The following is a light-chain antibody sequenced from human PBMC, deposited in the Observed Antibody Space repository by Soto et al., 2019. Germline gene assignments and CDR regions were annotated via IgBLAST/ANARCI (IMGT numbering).Light chain of an antibody. CDR2: GAS. CDR3: QKYGSSPRT. J-gene: IGKJ1*01. V-gene: IGKV3-20*01. Sequence: EIVLTQSPGTLSLSPGERATLSCRASQSVSSSYLAWYQRKPGQAPRLLIYGASSRATGIPDRFSGSGSGKDFTLTISRREPEDFAVYYCQKYGSSPRTFGKGTKV. CDR1: QSVSSSY.